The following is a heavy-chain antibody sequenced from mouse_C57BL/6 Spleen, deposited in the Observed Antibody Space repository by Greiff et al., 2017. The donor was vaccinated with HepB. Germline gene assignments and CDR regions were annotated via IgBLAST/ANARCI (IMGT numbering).Heavy chain of an antibody. D-gene: IGHD1-1*01. Sequence: VQLQQSGAELVKPGASVKMSCKASGYTFTSYWITWVKQRPGQGLEWIGDIYPGSGSTNYNEKFKSKATLTVDTSSSTAYMQLSSLTSEDSAVYYCARSYYGSSFHWYFDVWGTGTTVTVSS. CDR3: ARSYYGSSFHWYFDV. V-gene: IGHV1-55*01. CDR1: GYTFTSYW. J-gene: IGHJ1*03. CDR2: IYPGSGST.